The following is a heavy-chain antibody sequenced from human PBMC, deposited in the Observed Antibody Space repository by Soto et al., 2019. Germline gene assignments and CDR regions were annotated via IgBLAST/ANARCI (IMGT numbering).Heavy chain of an antibody. CDR3: ARTTGRHLDF. D-gene: IGHD4-4*01. CDR2: IDYSGTA. V-gene: IGHV4-39*01. CDR1: YGSISVSNVF. J-gene: IGHJ4*02. Sequence: SETLSLTCTVSYGSISVSNVFWGWVRQPPGKGLEWIGNIDYSGTAYFSPSLGTRVTFPVDTSKNQFSLTLYSVTAADTAVYYCARTTGRHLDFWGQGILVTVSS.